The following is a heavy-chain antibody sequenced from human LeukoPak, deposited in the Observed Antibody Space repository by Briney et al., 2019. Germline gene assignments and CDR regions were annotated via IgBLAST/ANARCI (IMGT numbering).Heavy chain of an antibody. CDR1: GFTFTSHW. Sequence: GGSLRLSCGASGFTFTSHWMSWVRQAPGKGLEWVSYISSSGSTIYYADSVKGRFTISRDNAKNSLYLQMNSLRAEDAAVYYCARDSSGWYFDYWGQGTLVTVSS. V-gene: IGHV3-48*04. CDR3: ARDSSGWYFDY. J-gene: IGHJ4*02. CDR2: ISSSGSTI. D-gene: IGHD6-19*01.